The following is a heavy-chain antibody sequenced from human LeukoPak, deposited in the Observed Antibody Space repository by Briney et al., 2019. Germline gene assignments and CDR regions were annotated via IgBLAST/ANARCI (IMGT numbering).Heavy chain of an antibody. V-gene: IGHV4-59*08. CDR2: ISYSGST. Sequence: SETLSLTCTVSGGSISSHYWSWIRQPPGKGLEWIGYISYSGSTNYNPSLKSRVTISIDTSKNQFSLKLRSVTAADTAIYYCARQGYDILTGYIDAFDIRGQGTMVTVSS. CDR3: ARQGYDILTGYIDAFDI. D-gene: IGHD3-9*01. J-gene: IGHJ3*02. CDR1: GGSISSHY.